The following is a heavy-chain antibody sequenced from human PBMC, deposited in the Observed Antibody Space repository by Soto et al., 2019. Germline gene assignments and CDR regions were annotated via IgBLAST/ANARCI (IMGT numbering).Heavy chain of an antibody. Sequence: GGSLRLSCAASGFTFSSYAMHWVRQAPGKGLERVAVISYDGSKKYYADTVKGRFNNSRNKSKNTLYLQMNSLRAEDTAVYYCARDGQWLTPFDYWSQGTLVTVSS. CDR2: ISYDGSKK. J-gene: IGHJ4*02. CDR1: GFTFSSYA. CDR3: ARDGQWLTPFDY. V-gene: IGHV3-30-3*01. D-gene: IGHD6-19*01.